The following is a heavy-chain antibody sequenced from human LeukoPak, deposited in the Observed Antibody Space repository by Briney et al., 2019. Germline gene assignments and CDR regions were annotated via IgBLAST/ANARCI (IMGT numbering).Heavy chain of an antibody. J-gene: IGHJ4*02. Sequence: GGSLRLSCAASGFTFSSYAMSWVRQAPGKGLEWVSAISGSGGSTYYADSVKGRFTISRDNSKNTLYLQMNSLRAEDTAVYYCAKRRAFGLVTVSALGEFDYWGQGTLVTVSS. CDR3: AKRRAFGLVTVSALGEFDY. V-gene: IGHV3-23*01. CDR1: GFTFSSYA. D-gene: IGHD3/OR15-3a*01. CDR2: ISGSGGST.